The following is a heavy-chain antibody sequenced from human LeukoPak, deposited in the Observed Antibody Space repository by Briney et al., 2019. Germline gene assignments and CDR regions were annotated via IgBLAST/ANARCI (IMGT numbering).Heavy chain of an antibody. J-gene: IGHJ4*02. D-gene: IGHD3-16*02. CDR3: ARVYDYVWGSYRTGSYYFDY. V-gene: IGHV4-61*02. CDR1: GGSISSGSYY. Sequence: SETLSLTCTLSGGSISSGSYYWSWIRQPAGKGLEWIGRIYTSGSTNYNPSLKSRVTMSVDTSKNQFSLKLSSVTVADTAVYYCARVYDYVWGSYRTGSYYFDYWGQGTLVTVSS. CDR2: IYTSGST.